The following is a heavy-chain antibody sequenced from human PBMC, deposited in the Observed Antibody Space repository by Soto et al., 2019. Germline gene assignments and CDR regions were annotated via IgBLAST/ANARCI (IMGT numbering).Heavy chain of an antibody. J-gene: IGHJ4*02. V-gene: IGHV3-30-3*01. CDR3: AREAVVVPAAMAIQVGYFDY. Sequence: LRLSCAASGFTFSSYAMHWVRQAPGKGLEWVAVISYDGSNKYYADSVKGRFTISRDNSKNTLYLQMNSLRAEDTAVYYCAREAVVVPAAMAIQVGYFDYWGQGTLVTVSS. CDR1: GFTFSSYA. CDR2: ISYDGSNK. D-gene: IGHD2-2*01.